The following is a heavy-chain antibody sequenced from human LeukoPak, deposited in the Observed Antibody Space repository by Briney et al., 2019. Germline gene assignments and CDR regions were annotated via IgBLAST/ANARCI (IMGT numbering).Heavy chain of an antibody. CDR3: AKAGGDRPA. J-gene: IGHJ5*02. CDR1: GFTFSSYG. CDR2: ISYDGSNK. D-gene: IGHD3-16*01. V-gene: IGHV3-30*18. Sequence: GGSLRLSCAASGFTFSSYGMHWVRQAPGKGLEWVAVISYDGSNKYYADSVKGRFTISRDNSKNTLYLQMNSLRAEDTAVYYCAKAGGDRPAWGQGTLVTVSS.